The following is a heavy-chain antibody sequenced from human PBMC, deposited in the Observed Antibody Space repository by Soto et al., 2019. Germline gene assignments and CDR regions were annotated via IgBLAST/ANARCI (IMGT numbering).Heavy chain of an antibody. Sequence: GGSLRLSCAASGFTFSSYSMNWVRQAPGKGLEWVSSISSSSSYIYYADSVKGRFTISRDNSKNTLYLQMNSLRAEDTAVYYCAKRLDSSGYYFDGMDVWGQGTTVTVSS. D-gene: IGHD3-22*01. V-gene: IGHV3-21*01. CDR2: ISSSSSYI. CDR1: GFTFSSYS. CDR3: AKRLDSSGYYFDGMDV. J-gene: IGHJ6*02.